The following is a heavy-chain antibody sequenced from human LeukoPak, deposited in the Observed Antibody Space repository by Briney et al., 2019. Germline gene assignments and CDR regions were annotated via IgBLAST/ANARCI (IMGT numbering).Heavy chain of an antibody. CDR1: GYTFTSYG. CDR3: ARDWTIANMVRELDY. J-gene: IGHJ4*02. CDR2: ISAYNGNT. V-gene: IGHV1-18*04. D-gene: IGHD3-10*01. Sequence: GASVKVSCKASGYTFTSYGISWVRQAPGQGLEWMGWISAYNGNTNYAQKLQGRVTMTTDASTSTAYMELRSLRSDDTAVYYCARDWTIANMVRELDYWGQGTQVTASS.